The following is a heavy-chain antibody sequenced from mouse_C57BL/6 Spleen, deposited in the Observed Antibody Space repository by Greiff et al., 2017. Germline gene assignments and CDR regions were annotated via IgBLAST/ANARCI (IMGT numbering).Heavy chain of an antibody. CDR1: GYTFTSHW. Sequence: QVQLQQSGAELMKPGASVKISCKAPGYTFTSHWMQWVRQRPGQGLEWIGEIFPGSGSTYYNEKFKGKATLTVDTSSSTAYMQLSSLTSEDSAVYFCARSGIYYGSSYPFAYWGQGTLVTVSA. J-gene: IGHJ3*01. D-gene: IGHD1-1*01. CDR3: ARSGIYYGSSYPFAY. V-gene: IGHV1-56*01. CDR2: IFPGSGST.